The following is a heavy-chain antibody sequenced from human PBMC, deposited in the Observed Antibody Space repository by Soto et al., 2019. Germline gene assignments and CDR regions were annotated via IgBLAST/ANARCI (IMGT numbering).Heavy chain of an antibody. J-gene: IGHJ6*02. D-gene: IGHD3-16*01. CDR1: GFTFSSYA. V-gene: IGHV3-23*01. CDR2: ISGSGGNT. CDR3: AKPIEGGGMDV. Sequence: EVQLLESGGGLVQPGGSLRLSCAASGFTFSSYAMRWVRQAPGKGLEWVSAISGSGGNTYYADSVKDRFTISRDNSKNTLYLQMNSLRADDTAVYYCAKPIEGGGMDVWGQGTTVTVSS.